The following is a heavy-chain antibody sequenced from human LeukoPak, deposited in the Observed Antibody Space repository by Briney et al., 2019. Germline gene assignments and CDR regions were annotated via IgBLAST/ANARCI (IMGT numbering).Heavy chain of an antibody. CDR1: GFTFSSYW. J-gene: IGHJ6*03. CDR3: AKDSKIVGATFRSYHYMDV. CDR2: IKQDGSEK. Sequence: GGSLRLSCAASGFTFSSYWMSWVRQAPGKGLEWVANIKQDGSEKYYVDSVKGRFTISRDNAKNSLYLQMNSLRAEDTAVYYCAKDSKIVGATFRSYHYMDVWGKGPRSPSP. D-gene: IGHD1-26*01. V-gene: IGHV3-7*01.